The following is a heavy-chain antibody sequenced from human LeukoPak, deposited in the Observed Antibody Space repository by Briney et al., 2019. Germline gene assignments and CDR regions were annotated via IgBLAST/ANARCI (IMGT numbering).Heavy chain of an antibody. CDR2: IKSKTDGGTT. CDR1: GFTFSNAW. CDR3: TTLHDSSGYMVDY. Sequence: GETLRLSCAASGFTFSNAWMSWVRQAPGKGLEWVGRIKSKTDGGTTDYAAPVKGRFTISRDDSKNTLYLQMNSLKTEDTAVYYCTTLHDSSGYMVDYWGQGTLVTVSS. J-gene: IGHJ4*02. V-gene: IGHV3-15*01. D-gene: IGHD3-22*01.